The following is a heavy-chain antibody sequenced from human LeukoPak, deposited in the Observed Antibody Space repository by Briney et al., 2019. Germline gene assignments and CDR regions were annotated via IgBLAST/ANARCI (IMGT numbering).Heavy chain of an antibody. J-gene: IGHJ4*02. V-gene: IGHV4-61*09. Sequence: PSETLSLTCTVSGGSISSGSYYWNWIRQPAGKGLEWLGNIFTRGTTNYSASLESRLTISLDTARNQFSLSLRSVTAADTAIYFCATSSLAVYFNYWGQGTLVTASS. D-gene: IGHD6-19*01. CDR2: IFTRGTT. CDR1: GGSISSGSYY. CDR3: ATSSLAVYFNY.